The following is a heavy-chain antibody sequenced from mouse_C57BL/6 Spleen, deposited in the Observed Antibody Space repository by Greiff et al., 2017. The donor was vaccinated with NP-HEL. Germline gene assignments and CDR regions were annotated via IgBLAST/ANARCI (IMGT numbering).Heavy chain of an antibody. CDR3: ARESTMVTTGDYFDY. V-gene: IGHV5-16*01. J-gene: IGHJ2*01. CDR2: INYDGSST. CDR1: GFTFRDYY. D-gene: IGHD2-2*01. Sequence: EVKLMESEGGLVQPGSSMKLSCTASGFTFRDYYMAWVRQVPETGLEWVANINYDGSSTYYLDSLKSRFIISRDNAKNILYLQMSSLKSEDTATYYCARESTMVTTGDYFDYWGQGTTLTVSS.